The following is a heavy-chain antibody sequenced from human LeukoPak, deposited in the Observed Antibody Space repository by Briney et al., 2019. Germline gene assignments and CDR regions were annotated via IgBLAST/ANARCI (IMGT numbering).Heavy chain of an antibody. CDR3: ARNGAAARSALDY. V-gene: IGHV3-30*04. CDR2: ISYDGSNK. J-gene: IGHJ4*02. CDR1: GFTFSSYA. D-gene: IGHD2-8*01. Sequence: GGSLRLSCAASGFTFSSYAMHWVRQAPGKGLEWVAVISYDGSNKYYADSVKGRFTISRDNSKNTLYLQMNSLRAEDAAVYYCARNGAAARSALDYWGQGTLVTVSS.